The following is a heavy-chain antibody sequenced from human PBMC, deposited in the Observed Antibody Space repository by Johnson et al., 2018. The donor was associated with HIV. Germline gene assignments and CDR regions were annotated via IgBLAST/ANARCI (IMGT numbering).Heavy chain of an antibody. J-gene: IGHJ3*02. CDR3: YTWDGSVSHAFDI. CDR1: TFTFDDYG. D-gene: IGHD3-22*01. V-gene: IGHV3-20*04. CDR2: INWNGGSP. Sequence: VQLVESGGGVVRPGESLRLSCAASTFTFDDYGMTWVRQAPGKGLEWVSAINWNGGSPGYADSVRGRFTISRDNAKKSLYLQMNSLRAEDTALYYCYTWDGSVSHAFDIWGQGTMVTVSS.